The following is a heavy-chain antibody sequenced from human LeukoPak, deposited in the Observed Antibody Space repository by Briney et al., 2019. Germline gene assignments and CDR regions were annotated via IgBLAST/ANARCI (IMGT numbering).Heavy chain of an antibody. J-gene: IGHJ4*02. CDR3: ARANYDYVWGSYRYKPYFDY. CDR1: GGSISSGGYS. CDR2: IYHSGST. D-gene: IGHD3-16*02. Sequence: SQTLSLTCAVSGGSISSGGYSWSWIRQPPGKGLEWIGYIYHSGSTYYNPSLKSRVTISVDRSKNQFSLKLSSVTAADTAVYYCARANYDYVWGSYRYKPYFDYWGQGTLVTVSS. V-gene: IGHV4-30-2*01.